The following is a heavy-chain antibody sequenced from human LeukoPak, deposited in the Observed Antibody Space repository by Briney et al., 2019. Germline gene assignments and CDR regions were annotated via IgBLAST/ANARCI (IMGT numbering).Heavy chain of an antibody. CDR2: IWYDGSKK. CDR1: GFTFSTYG. CDR3: ARDTFDSNGYSYGIR. Sequence: GGSLRLSCAASGFTFSTYGMHWVRQAPGKGLEWVAVIWYDGSKKYYADSVKGRFTISRDNSKNTLYLQMNSLRAEDTAVYYCARDTFDSNGYSYGIRWGQGTLVTVSS. D-gene: IGHD3-22*01. J-gene: IGHJ4*02. V-gene: IGHV3-33*01.